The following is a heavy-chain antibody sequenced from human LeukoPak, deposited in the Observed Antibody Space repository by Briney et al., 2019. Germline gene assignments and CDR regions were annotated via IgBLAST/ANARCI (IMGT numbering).Heavy chain of an antibody. CDR1: GYTFIGYY. CDR3: ARADRSDWYFGY. CDR2: INPHSDGT. J-gene: IGHJ4*02. V-gene: IGHV1-2*02. D-gene: IGHD3-22*01. Sequence: EASVKVSCKASGYTFIGYYMHWVRQAPGQGLEWMGWINPHSDGTNYAQKFQGRITLTRDTSITTAYMELRGLTYDDTAVYYCARADRSDWYFGYWGQGTLVTVSS.